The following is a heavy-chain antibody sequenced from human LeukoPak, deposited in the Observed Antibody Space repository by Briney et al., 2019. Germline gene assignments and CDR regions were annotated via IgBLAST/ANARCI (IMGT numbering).Heavy chain of an antibody. CDR1: GYTFTDYY. J-gene: IGHJ4*02. D-gene: IGHD2-15*01. CDR3: AGEYCSGGSCRQGFDY. CDR2: INPNSGDT. V-gene: IGHV1-2*02. Sequence: ASVKLSCKTSGYTFTDYYMLWVRQAPGQGLEWMGWINPNSGDTNHAQNFQGRVTLTRDTSISTAYMELSSLRSDDSAVYYCAGEYCSGGSCRQGFDYWGQGTLVTVSS.